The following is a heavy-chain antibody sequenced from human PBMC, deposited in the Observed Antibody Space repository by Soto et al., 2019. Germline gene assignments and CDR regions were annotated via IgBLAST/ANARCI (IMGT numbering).Heavy chain of an antibody. CDR2: ISAYNGNT. Sequence: ASVKVSCKASGHTFTSYGISWVRQAPGQGLEWMGWISAYNGNTNYAQKLQGRVTMTTDTSTSTAYMELRSLRSDDTAVYYCARMYNWNYYYYYYMDVWGKGTTVTVSS. V-gene: IGHV1-18*01. CDR3: ARMYNWNYYYYYYMDV. CDR1: GHTFTSYG. J-gene: IGHJ6*03. D-gene: IGHD1-20*01.